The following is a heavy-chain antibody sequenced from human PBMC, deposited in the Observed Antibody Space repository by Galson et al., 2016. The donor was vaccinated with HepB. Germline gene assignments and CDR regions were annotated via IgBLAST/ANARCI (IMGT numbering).Heavy chain of an antibody. J-gene: IGHJ4*02. CDR2: VDP. Sequence: SVKVSCKASGFSFTSFYIHWVRQAPGQGLEWLGIVDPNYPQQFQGRVSMTRDTSTSTVYMELNSLTSEGTAVYYCAREGGSSWGFDYWGQGTLVIVSS. CDR3: AREGGSSWGFDY. V-gene: IGHV1-46*01. CDR1: GFSFTSFY. D-gene: IGHD1-26*01.